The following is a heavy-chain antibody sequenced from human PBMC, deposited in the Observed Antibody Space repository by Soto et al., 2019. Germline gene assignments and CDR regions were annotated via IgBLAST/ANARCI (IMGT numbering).Heavy chain of an antibody. CDR3: ARVPGP. CDR2: IHYSGST. CDR1: GCSITSGDDY. Sequence: SETLSLTCTVSGCSITSGDDYWGWILQPPGKGLEWIAYIHYSGSTYYNPSLKSRVTISVDTSKNQFSLKLSSVTAADTAVYYCARVPGPWGQGTLVTVSS. J-gene: IGHJ5*02. V-gene: IGHV4-30-4*01.